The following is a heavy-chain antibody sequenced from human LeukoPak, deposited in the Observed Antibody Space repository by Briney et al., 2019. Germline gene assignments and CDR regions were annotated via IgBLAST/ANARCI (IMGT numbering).Heavy chain of an antibody. CDR2: IYYSGST. V-gene: IGHV4-59*12. CDR1: GGSISSYY. J-gene: IGHJ5*02. CDR3: ARREKDWFDP. Sequence: SETLSLTCTVSGGSISSYYWSWIRQPPGKGLEWIGYIYYSGSTNYNPSLKSRVTISVDTSKNQFSLKLSSVTAADTAVYYCARREKDWFDPWGQGTLVTVSS.